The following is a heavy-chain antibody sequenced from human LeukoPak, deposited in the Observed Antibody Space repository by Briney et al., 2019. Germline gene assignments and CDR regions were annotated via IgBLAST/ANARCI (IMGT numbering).Heavy chain of an antibody. Sequence: PSENLSLTCSVYGGSFSGYYWSWIRQPPGKGLDWIGEINHSGSTKYNAFLKSRVTITVDTSKNQFSLKLSSVTDADTAVYYCARGGGSYSDYWGQGNLVTVSS. CDR3: ARGGGSYSDY. CDR1: GGSFSGYY. D-gene: IGHD1-26*01. J-gene: IGHJ4*02. V-gene: IGHV4-34*01. CDR2: INHSGST.